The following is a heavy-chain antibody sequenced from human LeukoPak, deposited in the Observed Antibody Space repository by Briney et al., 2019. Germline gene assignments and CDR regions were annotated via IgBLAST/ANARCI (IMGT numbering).Heavy chain of an antibody. CDR2: ISAYNGNT. Sequence: ASVNVSCKASGYTFTNFGISWVRQAPGQGLEWMGWISAYNGNTNYAQRLQGRVTMTTDTSTSTAYMELRSLRSDDTAVYYCARDRDYGDYNTQDLFVYWGQGTLVTVS. D-gene: IGHD4-17*01. CDR3: ARDRDYGDYNTQDLFVY. J-gene: IGHJ4*02. V-gene: IGHV1-18*01. CDR1: GYTFTNFG.